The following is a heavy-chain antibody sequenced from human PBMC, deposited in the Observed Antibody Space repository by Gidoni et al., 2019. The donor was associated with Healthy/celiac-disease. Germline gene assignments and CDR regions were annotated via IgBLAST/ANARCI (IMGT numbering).Heavy chain of an antibody. CDR3: ATTYYYDSSGYYYGLGGWFDP. CDR2: ISYDGSNK. Sequence: QVQLVEPGGGVVQPGRSLRLSCAASGFTFRSYAMHWVRQAPGKGLEWVAVISYDGSNKYYADSVKGRFTISRDNSKNTLYLQMNSLRAEDTAVYYCATTYYYDSSGYYYGLGGWFDPWGQGTLVTVSS. J-gene: IGHJ5*02. CDR1: GFTFRSYA. V-gene: IGHV3-30*04. D-gene: IGHD3-22*01.